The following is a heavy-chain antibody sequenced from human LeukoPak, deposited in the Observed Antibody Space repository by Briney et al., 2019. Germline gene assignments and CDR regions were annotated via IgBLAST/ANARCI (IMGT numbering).Heavy chain of an antibody. CDR2: INPNSGGT. Sequence: ASVKVSCKASGYTFTGYYMHWVRQAPGQGLEWMGWINPNSGGTNYAQKFQGRVTMTRDTSISTAYMELSRLRSDDTAVYYCTTVVDYYTNFEYWGQGTLVTVSS. V-gene: IGHV1-2*02. CDR3: TTVVDYYTNFEY. CDR1: GYTFTGYY. D-gene: IGHD1-26*01. J-gene: IGHJ4*02.